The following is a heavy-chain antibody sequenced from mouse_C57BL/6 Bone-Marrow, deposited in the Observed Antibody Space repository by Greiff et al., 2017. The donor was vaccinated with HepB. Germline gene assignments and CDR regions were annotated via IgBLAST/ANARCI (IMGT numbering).Heavy chain of an antibody. J-gene: IGHJ3*01. CDR2: ISSGGSYT. Sequence: EVKLVESGGDLVKPGGSLKLSCAASGFTFSSYGMSWVRQTPDKRLEWVATISSGGSYTYYPDSVKGRFTISRVNAKNTLYLQMCSLKSEDTAMYYCARPPYSNYVAWFAYWGQGTLVTVSA. V-gene: IGHV5-6*01. CDR1: GFTFSSYG. D-gene: IGHD2-5*01. CDR3: ARPPYSNYVAWFAY.